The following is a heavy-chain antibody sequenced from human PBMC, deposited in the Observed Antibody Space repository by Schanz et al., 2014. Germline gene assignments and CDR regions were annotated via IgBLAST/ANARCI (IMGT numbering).Heavy chain of an antibody. D-gene: IGHD3-9*01. CDR3: ARDRTYYDILTGYSYFDY. J-gene: IGHJ4*02. Sequence: QVQLVQSGAEVKKPGASVKVSCKASGYTFTGYYMHWVRQAPGQGLEWMGWISAYKGNTNTNYAQKVQGRVTMTTDTSTSTAYMELRSLRSDDTAVYYCARDRTYYDILTGYSYFDYWGQGTLVTVSS. CDR2: ISAYKGNTNT. V-gene: IGHV1-18*01. CDR1: GYTFTGYY.